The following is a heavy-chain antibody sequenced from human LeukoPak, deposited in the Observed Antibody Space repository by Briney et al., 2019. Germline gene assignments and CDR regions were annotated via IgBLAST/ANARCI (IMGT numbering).Heavy chain of an antibody. V-gene: IGHV4-59*01. CDR1: GDSISAYY. J-gene: IGHJ4*02. CDR2: IYYNGNS. CDR3: ARDRSHTSFDY. Sequence: ASETLSLTCTVSGDSISAYYWSWIRQPPGKGLEWIGYIYYNGNSIYNPSLKSRVSISTDTSKNQVFLQLRSLTAADTAMYYCARDRSHTSFDYWGQGTLVTVSS. D-gene: IGHD1-1*01.